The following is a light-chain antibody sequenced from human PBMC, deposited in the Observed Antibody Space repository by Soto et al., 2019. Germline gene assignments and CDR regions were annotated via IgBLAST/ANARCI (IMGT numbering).Light chain of an antibody. CDR2: EVS. Sequence: QSVLTQPASVSGSPGQSITISCTGTSNDVGSYNLVSWYQQHPGKAPKLMIYEVSKRPSGVSNRFSGSKSGNTASLTISGLQAEDEADYYCCSYAGSSTLYVFGTGTKLTVL. CDR3: CSYAGSSTLYV. V-gene: IGLV2-23*02. CDR1: SNDVGSYNL. J-gene: IGLJ1*01.